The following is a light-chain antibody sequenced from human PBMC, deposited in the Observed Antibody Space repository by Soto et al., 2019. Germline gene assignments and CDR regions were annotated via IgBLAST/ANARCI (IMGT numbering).Light chain of an antibody. CDR2: GAS. Sequence: EIVLTQSPGTLSLSPGERATLSCRASQSVSNNYLAWYQQKPGQAPRPLIYGASNRATGIPDRFSGSGPGTDFTLTISRLEPEDFAVYYCQQYGSSGTFGQGTKV. V-gene: IGKV3-20*01. CDR1: QSVSNNY. J-gene: IGKJ1*01. CDR3: QQYGSSGT.